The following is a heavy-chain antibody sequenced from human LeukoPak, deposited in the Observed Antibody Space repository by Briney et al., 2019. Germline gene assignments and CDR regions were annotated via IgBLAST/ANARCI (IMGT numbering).Heavy chain of an antibody. Sequence: PGGSLRLSCAASGFTLSSYAMSWVRQAPGKGLEWVSAISGSGGSTYYADSVKGRFTISRDNSKNTLYLQMNSLRAEGTAVYYCAKSRGAIFGVVIMRPFDYWGQGTLVTVSS. CDR1: GFTLSSYA. CDR3: AKSRGAIFGVVIMRPFDY. V-gene: IGHV3-23*01. CDR2: ISGSGGST. J-gene: IGHJ4*02. D-gene: IGHD3-3*01.